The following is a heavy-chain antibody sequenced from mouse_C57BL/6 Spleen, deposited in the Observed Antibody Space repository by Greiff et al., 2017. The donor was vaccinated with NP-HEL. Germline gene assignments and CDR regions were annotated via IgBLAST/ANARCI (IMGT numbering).Heavy chain of an antibody. J-gene: IGHJ3*01. CDR3: ARAFYYDYDGFAY. CDR1: GYSITSGYF. CDR2: ISYDGSN. V-gene: IGHV3-6*01. Sequence: EVKLMESGPGLVKPSQSLSLPCSVTGYSITSGYFWNWIRQFPGNQLEWMGYISYDGSNNYNPSLKNRISITRDTSKNQSFLKLNSVTTEDTATYYCARAFYYDYDGFAYWGKGTLVTVSA. D-gene: IGHD2-4*01.